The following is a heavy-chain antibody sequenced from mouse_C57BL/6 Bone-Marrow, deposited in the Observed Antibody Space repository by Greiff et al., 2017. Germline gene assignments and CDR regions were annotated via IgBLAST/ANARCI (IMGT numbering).Heavy chain of an antibody. V-gene: IGHV1-59*01. Sequence: VQLEQPGAELVRPGTSVKLSCKASGYTFTSYWMHWVKQRPGQGLEWIGVIDPSASYTNYNQQFKGKATLTVDTSSSTAYMQLSSLTSEDSAVYYCARGNFWGQGTSVTVSS. CDR2: IDPSASYT. CDR3: ARGNF. J-gene: IGHJ4*01. CDR1: GYTFTSYW.